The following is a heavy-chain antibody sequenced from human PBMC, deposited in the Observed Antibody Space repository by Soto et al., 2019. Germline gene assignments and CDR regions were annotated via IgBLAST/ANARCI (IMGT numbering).Heavy chain of an antibody. Sequence: PSETLSLTCSVSGDSISSSGFYWSWVRQRPGEALEWIGYIHYTGSTSYNSSLRSRLAISLDASKNQFSLSLSSVTSADTALHYCARDQHILGHYYGMDVWGQGIIVTVSS. J-gene: IGHJ6*02. D-gene: IGHD2-21*01. CDR3: ARDQHILGHYYGMDV. V-gene: IGHV4-31*03. CDR2: IHYTGST. CDR1: GDSISSSGFY.